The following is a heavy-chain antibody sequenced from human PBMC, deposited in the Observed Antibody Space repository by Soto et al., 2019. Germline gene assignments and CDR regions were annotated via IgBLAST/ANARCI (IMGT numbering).Heavy chain of an antibody. J-gene: IGHJ6*02. CDR1: GFTFNIYS. D-gene: IGHD2-2*01. CDR2: ISDSNDYI. Sequence: PGGSLRLSCAASGFTFNIYSMNWVRQAPGKGLEWVSSISDSNDYIYYADSLKGRFTISRDNAKNSLYLQMNGLRADDTAVYYCARELVVPAASLYYGMDVWGQGTTVTVSS. V-gene: IGHV3-21*01. CDR3: ARELVVPAASLYYGMDV.